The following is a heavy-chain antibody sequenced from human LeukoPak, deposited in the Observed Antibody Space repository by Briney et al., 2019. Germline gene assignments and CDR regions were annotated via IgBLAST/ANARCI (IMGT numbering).Heavy chain of an antibody. V-gene: IGHV3-30*19. D-gene: IGHD5-24*01. J-gene: IGHJ4*02. CDR3: ARDGYNY. CDR1: GFTFSSYG. Sequence: PGRSLRLSCAASGFTFSSYGMHWVRPAPGKGLEWVAVISYDGSNKYYADSVKGRFTISRDNSKNTLYLQMNSLRAEDTAVYYCARDGYNYWGQGTLVTVSS. CDR2: ISYDGSNK.